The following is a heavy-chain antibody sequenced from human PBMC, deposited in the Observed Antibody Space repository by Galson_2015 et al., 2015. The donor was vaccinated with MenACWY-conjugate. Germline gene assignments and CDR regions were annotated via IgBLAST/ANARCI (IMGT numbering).Heavy chain of an antibody. CDR3: TTVAWGGYNFY. D-gene: IGHD5-24*01. J-gene: IGHJ4*02. CDR2: IKSKTDGGTT. Sequence: LRLSCAASGFTFGNAWMSWVRQAPGKGLEWVGRIKSKTDGGTTDYAAPVKGRFTISRDDSKNTLYLQMNSLKTEDTAVYYCTTVAWGGYNFYWGQGTLVTVSP. CDR1: GFTFGNAW. V-gene: IGHV3-15*01.